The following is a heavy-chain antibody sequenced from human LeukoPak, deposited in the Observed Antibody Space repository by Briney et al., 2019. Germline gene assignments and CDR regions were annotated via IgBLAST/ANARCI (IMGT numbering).Heavy chain of an antibody. CDR3: ARERPNISSRRGRFGYFDY. CDR2: INPNSGGT. CDR1: GYTFTGYY. Sequence: GASVKVSCKASGYTFTGYYMHWVRQAPGQGLEWMGWINPNSGGTNYAQKFQGRVTMTRDTSISTAYMELSRLRSDDTAVYYCARERPNISSRRGRFGYFDYWGQGTLVTVSS. D-gene: IGHD6-13*01. V-gene: IGHV1-2*02. J-gene: IGHJ4*02.